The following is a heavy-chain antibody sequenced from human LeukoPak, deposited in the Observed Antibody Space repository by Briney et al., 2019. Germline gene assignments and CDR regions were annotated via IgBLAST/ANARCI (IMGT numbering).Heavy chain of an antibody. CDR1: GFTFNTYT. CDR2: ISSTSRYI. CDR3: ARDGVVVSASPSYWYFDL. J-gene: IGHJ2*01. Sequence: GGSLRLSCAASGFTFNTYTINWVRQAPGKGLEWVSSISSTSRYIYYADSVKGRFTISRDNAKSSLFLQLNSLRAEDTAVYYCARDGVVVSASPSYWYFDLWGRGTLVTVSS. D-gene: IGHD2-15*01. V-gene: IGHV3-21*01.